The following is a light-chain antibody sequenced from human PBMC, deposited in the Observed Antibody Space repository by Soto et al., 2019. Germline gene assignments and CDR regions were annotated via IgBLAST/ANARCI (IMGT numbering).Light chain of an antibody. Sequence: IEVTQSPSSLAASLGDRVTITCRASQTIGTYVNWYRQKSGAAPELLIYDASTLQSGVPSRFRGGASGTDFTLTISSLQLDDFATYYFQHSYNTPLTFGQGTKVEIK. J-gene: IGKJ1*01. CDR2: DAS. V-gene: IGKV1-39*01. CDR3: QHSYNTPLT. CDR1: QTIGTY.